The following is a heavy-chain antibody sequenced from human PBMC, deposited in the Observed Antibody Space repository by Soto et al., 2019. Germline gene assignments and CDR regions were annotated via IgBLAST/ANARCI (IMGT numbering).Heavy chain of an antibody. CDR3: AGHSIKPDREV. V-gene: IGHV4-39*01. CDR1: GGSISSSSYY. J-gene: IGHJ6*02. Sequence: PSETLSLTCTVSGGSISSSSYYWGWIRQPPGKGLEWIGSIYYSGSTYYNPSLKSRVTISVDTSKNQFSLKLSSVTAADTAVYYCAGHSIKPDREVWGQGTTVTVSS. CDR2: IYYSGST. D-gene: IGHD2-21*01.